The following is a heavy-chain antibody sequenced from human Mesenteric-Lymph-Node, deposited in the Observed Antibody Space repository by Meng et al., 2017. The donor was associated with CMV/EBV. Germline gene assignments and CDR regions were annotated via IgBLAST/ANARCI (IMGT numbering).Heavy chain of an antibody. CDR2: INSDGSST. V-gene: IGHV3-74*01. CDR3: AREGRYSSSWHDY. CDR1: GFTFSSYW. J-gene: IGHJ4*02. Sequence: GGSLRPSCAASGFTFSSYWMHWVRQAPGKGLVWVARINSDGSSTSYADSVKGRFTISRDNAKNTLYLQMNSLRAEDTAVYYCAREGRYSSSWHDYWGQGTLVTVSS. D-gene: IGHD6-13*01.